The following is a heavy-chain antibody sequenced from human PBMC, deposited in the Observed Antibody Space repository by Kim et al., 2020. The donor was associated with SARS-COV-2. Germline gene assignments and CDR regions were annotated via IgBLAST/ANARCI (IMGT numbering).Heavy chain of an antibody. CDR3: ARLVPGSGRSYAFDI. Sequence: VSVKSRITINPDTSKNQFSLQLNSVAPEDTAVYYCARLVPGSGRSYAFDIWGQGTMVTVSS. V-gene: IGHV6-1*01. J-gene: IGHJ3*02. D-gene: IGHD3-10*01.